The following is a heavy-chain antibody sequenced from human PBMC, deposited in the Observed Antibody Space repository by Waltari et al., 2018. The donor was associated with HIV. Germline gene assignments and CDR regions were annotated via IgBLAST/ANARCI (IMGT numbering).Heavy chain of an antibody. CDR2: ITANGATT. CDR1: GFPFRDYA. Sequence: EVQLLESGGGLVQPGGSLRPSCAASGFPFRDYAMGWVRRAPGKGLEWVSTITANGATTYYADSVKGRFTFSRDDSKNTLHLQMNSLRADDTAVYYCATGSNHLYWGQGTLVAVSS. V-gene: IGHV3-23*01. CDR3: ATGSNHLY. D-gene: IGHD3-16*02. J-gene: IGHJ1*01.